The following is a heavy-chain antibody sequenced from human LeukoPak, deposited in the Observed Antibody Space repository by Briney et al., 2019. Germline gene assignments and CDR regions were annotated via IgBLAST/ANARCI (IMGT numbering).Heavy chain of an antibody. Sequence: ASVRVSCKASGYTFTGYYTHWVRQAPGQGLEWMGWINPNSGGTNYAQKFQGRVTMTRDTSISTAYMELSRLRSDDTAVYYCARDQIFGVVIWYMDVWGKGTTVTVSS. J-gene: IGHJ6*03. CDR2: INPNSGGT. CDR3: ARDQIFGVVIWYMDV. V-gene: IGHV1-2*02. CDR1: GYTFTGYY. D-gene: IGHD3-3*01.